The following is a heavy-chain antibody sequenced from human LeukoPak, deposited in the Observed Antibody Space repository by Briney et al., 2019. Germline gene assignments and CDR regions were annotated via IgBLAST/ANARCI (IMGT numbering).Heavy chain of an antibody. V-gene: IGHV4-59*01. D-gene: IGHD2-8*02. J-gene: IGHJ4*02. CDR2: ISYSGST. CDR1: GGSISGYH. Sequence: PSETLSLTWTVSGGSISGYHWSWIRQPPGKGLEWIGHISYSGSTRYNSSLNSRVTISVDTSKNQFSLKLTSVTAADTAVYYCARFTGTYLAYWGQGILVTVSS. CDR3: ARFTGTYLAY.